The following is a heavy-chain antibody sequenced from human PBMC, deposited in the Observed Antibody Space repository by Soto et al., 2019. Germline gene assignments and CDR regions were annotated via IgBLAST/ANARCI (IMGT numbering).Heavy chain of an antibody. CDR1: GGSISSSNW. CDR2: IHHSGTT. V-gene: IGHV4-4*02. CDR3: ARVRQYCSGTSCYLDP. D-gene: IGHD2-2*01. Sequence: ASETLSLTCAVSGGSISSSNWWHWVRPTPGKGLEWIGEIHHSGTTNYNPSLKSRVAISVDKSKNQFSLKLNSVTAADKAVYYCARVRQYCSGTSCYLDPWGQGTLVTVSS. J-gene: IGHJ5*02.